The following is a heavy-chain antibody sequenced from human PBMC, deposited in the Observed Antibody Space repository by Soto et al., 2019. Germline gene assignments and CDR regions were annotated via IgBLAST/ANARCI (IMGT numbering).Heavy chain of an antibody. D-gene: IGHD2-15*01. CDR1: GFTVSSNY. Sequence: QLVESGGGLVQPGGFVRLSCAASGFTVSSNYMIWVRQAPGRGLEWISVIYTDGGKRYADSVKGRFTISRDTSRNTVYLYMDSLRGEDTAVYFCARAEVDMPTPWGQGTLVTVSP. CDR2: IYTDGGK. J-gene: IGHJ4*02. CDR3: ARAEVDMPTP. V-gene: IGHV3-66*01.